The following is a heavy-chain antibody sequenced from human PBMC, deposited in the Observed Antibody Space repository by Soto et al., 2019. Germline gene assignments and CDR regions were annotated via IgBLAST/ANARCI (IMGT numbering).Heavy chain of an antibody. J-gene: IGHJ4*02. CDR3: AKDGLAHIVVTVPPPLYFDS. Sequence: GGSLRLSCAASGFTFSSYDMHWVRQAPGKGLEWVAVMSFDGSDEYYADSVKGRFTISRDNSKNTLYLQMNSLRAEDTAIYYCAKDGLAHIVVTVPPPLYFDSWGPGTLVTVSS. CDR1: GFTFSSYD. V-gene: IGHV3-30*18. D-gene: IGHD2-15*01. CDR2: MSFDGSDE.